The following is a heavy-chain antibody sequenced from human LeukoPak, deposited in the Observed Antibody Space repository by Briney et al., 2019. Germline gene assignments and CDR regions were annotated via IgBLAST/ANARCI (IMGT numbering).Heavy chain of an antibody. CDR2: IYYSGST. D-gene: IGHD4-23*01. CDR1: GGSISSYY. Sequence: SETLSLTCTVPGGSISSYYWSWFRQPPGKGLEWIGYIYYSGSTNYNPSLKSRVTISVDTSKNQFSLKLSSVTAADTAVYYCARGVVRSAFDIWGQGTMVTVSS. J-gene: IGHJ3*02. V-gene: IGHV4-59*01. CDR3: ARGVVRSAFDI.